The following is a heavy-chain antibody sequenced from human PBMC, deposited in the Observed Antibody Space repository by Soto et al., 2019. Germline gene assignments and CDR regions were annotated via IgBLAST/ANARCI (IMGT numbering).Heavy chain of an antibody. CDR2: IYYSGTT. Sequence: QVQLQESGPGLVKPSDTLSLTCAVSGYSISSSNWWGWIRQPPGKGLEWIGYIYYSGTTYYNPSLKSRVTMSVDTSNNQFTLKLTSVTAVDTAVYYCARREIQGPIDYWGQGTLVTVSS. V-gene: IGHV4-28*01. CDR3: ARREIQGPIDY. D-gene: IGHD1-26*01. J-gene: IGHJ4*02. CDR1: GYSISSSNW.